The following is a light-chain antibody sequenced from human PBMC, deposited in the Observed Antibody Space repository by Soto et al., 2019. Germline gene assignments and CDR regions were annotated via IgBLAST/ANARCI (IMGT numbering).Light chain of an antibody. J-gene: IGKJ1*01. V-gene: IGKV3-20*01. CDR3: QQYGTSPT. CDR2: GAS. CDR1: QSVRDNY. Sequence: EIVLTQSPGTLSLSPGERATLSCRASQSVRDNYLAWYQHKPGQPPRLLISGASSRATGIPDRFSGSGSGTDFTLTISRLEPEDFVMYYCQQYGTSPTFGQGTKVEIK.